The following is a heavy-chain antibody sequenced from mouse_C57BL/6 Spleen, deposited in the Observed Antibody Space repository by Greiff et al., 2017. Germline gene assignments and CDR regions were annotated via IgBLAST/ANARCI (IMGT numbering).Heavy chain of an antibody. CDR2: INPNNGGT. CDR3: ARGPPYYGTQYYAMDY. V-gene: IGHV1-26*01. Sequence: EVQLQQSGPELVKPGASVKISCKASGYTFTDYYMNWVKQSHGKSLEWIGDINPNNGGTSYNQKFKGKATLTVDKSSSTAYMELRSLTSEDSAVYYCARGPPYYGTQYYAMDYWGQGTSVTVSS. J-gene: IGHJ4*01. D-gene: IGHD1-1*01. CDR1: GYTFTDYY.